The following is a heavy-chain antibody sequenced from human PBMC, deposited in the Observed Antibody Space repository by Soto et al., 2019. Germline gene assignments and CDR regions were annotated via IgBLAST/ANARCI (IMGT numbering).Heavy chain of an antibody. CDR1: GFTFSSYS. CDR2: ISSSSSYI. Sequence: EVQLVESGGGLVKPGGSLRLSCAASGFTFSSYSMNWVRQAPGKGLEWVSSISSSSSYIYYADSVKGRFTISRDNAKNSLYLQMNSLRAEDTAVYYCARVDGYNWNWGYWGQGTLVTVSS. J-gene: IGHJ4*02. CDR3: ARVDGYNWNWGY. V-gene: IGHV3-21*01. D-gene: IGHD1-7*01.